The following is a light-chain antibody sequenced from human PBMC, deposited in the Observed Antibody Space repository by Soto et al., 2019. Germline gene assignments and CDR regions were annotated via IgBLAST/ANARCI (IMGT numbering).Light chain of an antibody. CDR3: SSYAGSNNFV. Sequence: QSALTQPPSASGSPGQSVTISCTGTSSDVGGYNYVSWYQQHPGKAPKLMIYEVSERPSGVPDRFSGSKSGNTASLTVSGLPAEDEADYYCSSYAGSNNFVFGTGTKVTVL. J-gene: IGLJ1*01. V-gene: IGLV2-8*01. CDR2: EVS. CDR1: SSDVGGYNY.